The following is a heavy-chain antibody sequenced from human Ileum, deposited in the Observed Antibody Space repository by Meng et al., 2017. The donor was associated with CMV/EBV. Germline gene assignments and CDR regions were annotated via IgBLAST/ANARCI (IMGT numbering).Heavy chain of an antibody. D-gene: IGHD2-2*03. CDR3: AKDRDSVGLDY. CDR2: IRNDGTTQ. V-gene: IGHV3-30*02. J-gene: IGHJ4*02. Sequence: GESLKISCAGSGFMFSRYGMHWVRQAPGKGLEWVAVIRNDGTTQSYADSVKGRFTISRDNRNQMMYLHMNILTVEDTALYYCAKDRDSVGLDYWGQGTPVTVSS. CDR1: GFMFSRYG.